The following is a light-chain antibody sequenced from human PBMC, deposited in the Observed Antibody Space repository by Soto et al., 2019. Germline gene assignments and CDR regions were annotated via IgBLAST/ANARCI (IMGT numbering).Light chain of an antibody. CDR1: QSVSSSY. V-gene: IGKV3-20*01. Sequence: EIVLTQSPGTLSLSPGERATLSCRASQSVSSSYLAWYQQKPGRAPRLLIYGASSRATGIPDRFSGSGSGTDFTLTISRLEPEDFAVYYCQQSGSSPITFGQGTRLEIK. J-gene: IGKJ5*01. CDR2: GAS. CDR3: QQSGSSPIT.